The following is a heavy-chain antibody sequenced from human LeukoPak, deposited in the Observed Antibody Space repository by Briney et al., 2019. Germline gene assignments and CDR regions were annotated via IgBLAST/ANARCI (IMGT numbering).Heavy chain of an antibody. J-gene: IGHJ4*02. D-gene: IGHD2-2*01. CDR3: ARGPNCSSTSCYQAFDY. Sequence: SETLSLTCAVYGGSFSGYYWSWIGQPPGKGLEWIGEINHSGSTNYNPSLKSRVTISVDTSKNQFSLKLSSVTAADTAVYYCARGPNCSSTSCYQAFDYWGQGTLVTVSS. CDR2: INHSGST. V-gene: IGHV4-34*01. CDR1: GGSFSGYY.